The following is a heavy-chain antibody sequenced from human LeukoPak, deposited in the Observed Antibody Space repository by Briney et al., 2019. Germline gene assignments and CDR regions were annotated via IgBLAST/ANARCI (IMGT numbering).Heavy chain of an antibody. J-gene: IGHJ6*03. CDR1: GGTFSSYA. V-gene: IGHV1-69*13. D-gene: IGHD2-2*01. Sequence: SVKVSCKASGGTFSSYAISWVRQAPGQGLEWMGGIIPIFGTANYAQKFQGRVTITADESTSTAYMELSSLRSEDTAVYYCATNILGYRSSTSCPYAHYYYYYMDVWGKGTTVTVSS. CDR2: IIPIFGTA. CDR3: ATNILGYRSSTSCPYAHYYYYYMDV.